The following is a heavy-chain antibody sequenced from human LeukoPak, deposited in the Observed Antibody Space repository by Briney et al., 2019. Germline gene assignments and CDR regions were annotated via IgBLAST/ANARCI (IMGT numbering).Heavy chain of an antibody. J-gene: IGHJ4*02. CDR3: AKDRRWSFDY. D-gene: IGHD5-24*01. CDR1: GFTFTSYS. CDR2: ISSSSSYI. Sequence: TGGSLRLSCAASGFTFTSYSMNWVRQAPGKELEWVSSISSSSSYIYYADSVKGRFTISRDNAKNSLYLQMNSLRAEDTAVYYCAKDRRWSFDYWGQGTLVTVSS. V-gene: IGHV3-21*01.